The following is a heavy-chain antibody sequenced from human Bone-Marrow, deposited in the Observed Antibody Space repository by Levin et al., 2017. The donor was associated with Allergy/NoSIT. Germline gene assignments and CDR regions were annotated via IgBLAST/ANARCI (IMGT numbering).Heavy chain of an antibody. J-gene: IGHJ6*02. CDR3: ARVPYFYDPSGHYSENYYYYYGMDV. CDR1: GFTVTTNY. Sequence: GGSLRLSCAASGFTVTTNYMTWVRQAPGKGLEWVSVIYSGGSTYYADSVKGRFTISRDNSKNTVYLQMNSLRAEDTAVYYCARVPYFYDPSGHYSENYYYYYGMDVWGQGTTVTVSS. D-gene: IGHD3-22*01. CDR2: IYSGGST. V-gene: IGHV3-66*01.